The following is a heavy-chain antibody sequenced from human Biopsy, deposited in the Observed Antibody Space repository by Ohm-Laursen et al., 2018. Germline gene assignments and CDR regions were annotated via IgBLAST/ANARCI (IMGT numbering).Heavy chain of an antibody. CDR3: ARTPRDSFWSGSYKRGLWFDP. Sequence: GTLSLTCSVSGGSIISYYWTWIRQPPGKGREWIGHVYNGGITNYNPSLKSRVTISKDTSKNQFSLQVNSVTAADTAVYYCARTPRDSFWSGSYKRGLWFDPWGQGTLVIVSS. CDR1: GGSIISYY. V-gene: IGHV4-59*01. J-gene: IGHJ5*02. D-gene: IGHD3-3*01. CDR2: VYNGGIT.